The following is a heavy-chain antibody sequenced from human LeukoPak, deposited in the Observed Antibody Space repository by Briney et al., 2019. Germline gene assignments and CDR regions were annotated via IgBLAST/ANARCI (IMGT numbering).Heavy chain of an antibody. J-gene: IGHJ4*02. D-gene: IGHD2-2*01. CDR2: IYQSGST. V-gene: IGHV4-38-2*01. CDR3: ARSLSTAGIDY. Sequence: SETLSLTCAVSGYSITTGRYWGWIRLPPGKGLEWIGSIYQSGSTHYNPSLKSRVTISVDTSKNQFSLKLRSVTAADTAVYYCARSLSTAGIDYWGQGTLVTVSS. CDR1: GYSITTGRY.